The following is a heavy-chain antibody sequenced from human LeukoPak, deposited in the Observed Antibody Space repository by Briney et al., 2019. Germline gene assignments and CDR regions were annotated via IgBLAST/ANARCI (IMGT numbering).Heavy chain of an antibody. J-gene: IGHJ5*02. CDR3: ARDLVATTTRWFDP. V-gene: IGHV4-59*01. D-gene: IGHD5-12*01. Sequence: SETLSLNCTVSGGSISSYYWSWIRQPPGKGLEWIGYIYYSGSTNYNPSLKSRVTISVDTSKNQFSLKLSSVTAADTAVYYCARDLVATTTRWFDPWGQGTLVTVSS. CDR1: GGSISSYY. CDR2: IYYSGST.